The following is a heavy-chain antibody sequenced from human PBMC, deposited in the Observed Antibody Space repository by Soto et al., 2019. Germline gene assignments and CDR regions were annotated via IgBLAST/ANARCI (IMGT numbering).Heavy chain of an antibody. CDR2: ILVGGST. J-gene: IGHJ3*02. CDR1: GFTCSSYD. D-gene: IGHD2-8*02. CDR3: AKATATGGGDFDI. V-gene: IGHV3-23*01. Sequence: GWSLRLSCAASGFTCSSYDMSWVRQAPGKGLEWVSTILVGGSTHYPDSVKGRFTISRDNSKNTVFLQMNSLTAGDTAVYYCAKATATGGGDFDIGGQGTMVTVSS.